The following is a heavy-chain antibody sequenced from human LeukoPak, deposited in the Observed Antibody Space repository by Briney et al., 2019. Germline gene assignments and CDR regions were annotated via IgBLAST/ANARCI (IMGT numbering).Heavy chain of an antibody. V-gene: IGHV6-1*01. CDR2: TYYRSKWYN. CDR1: GDSVSSNSAA. J-gene: IGHJ1*01. D-gene: IGHD3-10*01. Sequence: SQTLSLTCAISGDSVSSNSAAWNWIRQSPSRGLEWLGRTYYRSKWYNDYAVSVKSLITINPDTSKNQFSLQLNSVTPEDTAVYYCARDQSMVRGPVFQHWGQGTLVTVSS. CDR3: ARDQSMVRGPVFQH.